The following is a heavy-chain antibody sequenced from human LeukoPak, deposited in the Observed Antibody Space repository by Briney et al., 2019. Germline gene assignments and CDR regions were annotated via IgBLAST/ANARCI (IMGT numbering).Heavy chain of an antibody. CDR1: GFTFSSYS. J-gene: IGHJ4*02. CDR3: ARDLAYSRLDY. V-gene: IGHV3-21*01. CDR2: ISSSSSYI. D-gene: IGHD5-18*01. Sequence: TGGSLRLSCAASGFTFSSYSMNWARQAPGKGLEWVSSISSSSSYIYYADSVKGRFTISRDNAKNSLYLQMNSLRVEDTAFYYCARDLAYSRLDYWGQGMLVTVSS.